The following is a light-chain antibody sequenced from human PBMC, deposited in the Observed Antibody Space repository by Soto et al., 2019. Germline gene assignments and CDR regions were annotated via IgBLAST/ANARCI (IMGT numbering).Light chain of an antibody. CDR1: LSINKW. Sequence: IQSPPSPSALAASVCYPVTITCRVCLSINKWLAWYQQKLGRAPTLLIYEASILQHGVPSRFSGTESGREFTLTISSLRPDDFATYYCQQYNDYSAWTFGQGTKVDIK. CDR3: QQYNDYSAWT. V-gene: IGKV1-5*03. J-gene: IGKJ1*01. CDR2: EAS.